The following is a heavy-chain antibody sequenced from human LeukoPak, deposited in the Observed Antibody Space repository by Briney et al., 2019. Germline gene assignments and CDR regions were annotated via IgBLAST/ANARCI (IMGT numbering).Heavy chain of an antibody. J-gene: IGHJ6*02. Sequence: QAGGTLRLSCAASGFTFSSYGMHWVRQAPGKGLEWVAVISYDGSNKYYADSVKGRFTISRDNSKNTLYLQMNSLRAEDTAVYYCAKDHGSETYGMDVWGQRTTVTVSS. D-gene: IGHD3-10*01. CDR2: ISYDGSNK. CDR3: AKDHGSETYGMDV. V-gene: IGHV3-30*18. CDR1: GFTFSSYG.